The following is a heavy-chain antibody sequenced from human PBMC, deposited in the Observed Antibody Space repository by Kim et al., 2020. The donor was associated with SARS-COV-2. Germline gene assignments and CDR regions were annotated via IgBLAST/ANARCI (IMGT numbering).Heavy chain of an antibody. V-gene: IGHV4-39*01. CDR3: ARHPSIVVVPAAIEY. J-gene: IGHJ4*02. Sequence: PSLKSRDTISVDTSKNQFSLKLSSVTAADTAVYYCARHPSIVVVPAAIEYWGQGTLVTVSS. D-gene: IGHD2-2*01.